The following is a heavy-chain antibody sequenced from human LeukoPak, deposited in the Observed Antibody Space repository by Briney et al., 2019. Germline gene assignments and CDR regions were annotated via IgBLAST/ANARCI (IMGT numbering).Heavy chain of an antibody. V-gene: IGHV3-23*01. CDR1: GFTFSSYA. Sequence: TGGSLRLSCAASGFTFSSYAMSWVRQAPGKGLEWVSAISGSGGSTYYADSVKGRFTISRDNSKNTLYLQMNSLRAEDTAVYYCAKVSYSFRKWSYSAAPFADYWGQGTLVTVSS. CDR2: ISGSGGST. J-gene: IGHJ4*02. CDR3: AKVSYSFRKWSYSAAPFADY. D-gene: IGHD6-13*01.